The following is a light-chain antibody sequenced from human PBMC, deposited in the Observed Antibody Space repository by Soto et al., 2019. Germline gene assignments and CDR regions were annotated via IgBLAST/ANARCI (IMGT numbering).Light chain of an antibody. J-gene: IGKJ4*01. CDR2: GAS. CDR3: QQYNNWTLT. V-gene: IGKV3-15*01. CDR1: QGVRSY. Sequence: EIVITQSPATLSVSPGERATLSCRAIQGVRSYLAWYQQKPGQAPRLLIYGASTRETDIPARFSGSGSGTEFTLTISSLQSEDFALYYCQQYNNWTLTFGGGTKVDIK.